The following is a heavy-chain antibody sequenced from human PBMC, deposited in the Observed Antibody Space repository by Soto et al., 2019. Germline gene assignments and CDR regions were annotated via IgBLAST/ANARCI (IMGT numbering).Heavy chain of an antibody. CDR1: GGSISTSNYY. D-gene: IGHD3-3*01. CDR2: IHYSGNT. CDR3: ASTHYDFWSGYRYHYYGMDV. J-gene: IGHJ6*02. Sequence: SETLSLTCTVSGGSISTSNYYWGWIRQPPGKGLEWIGNIHYSGNTYYNPSLKGRVTISVDTSKNQFSLKLSTVTAADTAVFYCASTHYDFWSGYRYHYYGMDVWGQGTTVTDSS. V-gene: IGHV4-39*01.